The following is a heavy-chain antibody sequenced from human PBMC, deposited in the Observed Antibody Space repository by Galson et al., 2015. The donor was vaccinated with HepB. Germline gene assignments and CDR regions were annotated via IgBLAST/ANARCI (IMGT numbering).Heavy chain of an antibody. CDR3: ARDGSGSSEPDYYYYGMDV. CDR1: GFTFSSYG. J-gene: IGHJ6*02. Sequence: SLRLSCAASGFTFSSYGMHWVRQAPGKGLEWVAVIWYDGSNKYYADSVKGRFTISRDNSKNTLYLQMNSLRAEDTAVYYCARDGSGSSEPDYYYYGMDVWGQGTTVTVSS. V-gene: IGHV3-33*01. CDR2: IWYDGSNK. D-gene: IGHD3-10*01.